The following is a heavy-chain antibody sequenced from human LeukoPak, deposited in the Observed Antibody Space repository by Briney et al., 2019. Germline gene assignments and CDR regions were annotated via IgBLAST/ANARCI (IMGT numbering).Heavy chain of an antibody. CDR2: ISGGGGST. CDR1: GFTFSSYA. V-gene: IGHV3-23*01. J-gene: IGHJ4*02. Sequence: PGGSLRLSCAASGFTFSSYAMSWVRQAPGKGLEWVSGISGGGGSTYYADSVKGRFTVSRDNSKNTLYLQMNSLRAEDTAVYYCAKDMNYYYDTGGLYYFDYWGQGTLVTVSS. CDR3: AKDMNYYYDTGGLYYFDY. D-gene: IGHD3-22*01.